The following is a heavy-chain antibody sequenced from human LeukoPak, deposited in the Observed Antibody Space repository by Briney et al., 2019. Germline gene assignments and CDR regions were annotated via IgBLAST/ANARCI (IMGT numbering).Heavy chain of an antibody. V-gene: IGHV1-46*01. CDR2: INPSGGST. Sequence: GASVKVSFKASGYTFTSYYMHWVRQAPGQGLEWMGIINPSGGSTSYAQKFQGRVTMTRDTSTSTVYMELSSLKSEDTAVYYCARGRVVPAAKGGRLLDYWGQGTLVTVSS. CDR1: GYTFTSYY. CDR3: ARGRVVPAAKGGRLLDY. J-gene: IGHJ4*02. D-gene: IGHD2-2*01.